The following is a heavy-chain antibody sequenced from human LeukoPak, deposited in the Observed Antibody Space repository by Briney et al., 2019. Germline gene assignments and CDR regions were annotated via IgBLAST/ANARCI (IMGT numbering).Heavy chain of an antibody. Sequence: SVKVSCKVSGYTLTELSMHWVRQAPGKGLEWMGGFDPEDGETIYAQKFQGRVTMTEDTSTDTAYMELSSLRSEDTAVYYCATDIAVAGTRPNYWGQGTLVTVSS. CDR3: ATDIAVAGTRPNY. CDR2: FDPEDGET. J-gene: IGHJ4*02. V-gene: IGHV1-24*01. CDR1: GYTLTELS. D-gene: IGHD6-19*01.